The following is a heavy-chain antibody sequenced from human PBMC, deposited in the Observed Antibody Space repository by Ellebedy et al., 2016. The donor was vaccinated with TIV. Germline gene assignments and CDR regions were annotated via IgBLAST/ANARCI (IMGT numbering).Heavy chain of an antibody. J-gene: IGHJ5*02. CDR2: LSSTSSHI. CDR3: VRTHYDFWSGYSPNWFDP. D-gene: IGHD3-3*01. CDR1: GFTFSSYS. V-gene: IGHV3-21*01. Sequence: GESLKISXAASGFTFSSYSMNWVRQAPGKGLEWVSFLSSTSSHIYYADSVKGRFTISRDNAKNSLYLQMNSLRAEDTAVYYCVRTHYDFWSGYSPNWFDPWGQGTLVTVSS.